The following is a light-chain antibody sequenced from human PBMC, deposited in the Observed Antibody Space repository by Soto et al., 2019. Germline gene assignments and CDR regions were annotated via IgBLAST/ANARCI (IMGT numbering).Light chain of an antibody. CDR2: GAS. V-gene: IGKV3-20*01. J-gene: IGKJ3*01. Sequence: EIVSTQSPGTLSLSPGERATLSCRASQSVSSSYLAWYQQKPGQAPRLLIYGASSRATGIPDRFSGSGSGTDFTLTISRLEPEDFEVYYCQQYGSSFTFGPGTKVDIK. CDR3: QQYGSSFT. CDR1: QSVSSSY.